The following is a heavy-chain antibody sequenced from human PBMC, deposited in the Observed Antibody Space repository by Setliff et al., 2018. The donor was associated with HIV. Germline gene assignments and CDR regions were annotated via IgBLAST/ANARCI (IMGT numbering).Heavy chain of an antibody. J-gene: IGHJ4*02. CDR2: IYYSGST. CDR1: GGSISIISYY. D-gene: IGHD3-3*01. V-gene: IGHV4-39*01. CDR3: ARHQYYNFWSGFDY. Sequence: SETLSLTCTVSGGSISIISYYWGWIRQPPGKGLEWIGSIYYSGSTYYNPSLKSRVTISVDTSKNQFSLKLSSVTAADTAVYYCARHQYYNFWSGFDYWGQGTLVTVSS.